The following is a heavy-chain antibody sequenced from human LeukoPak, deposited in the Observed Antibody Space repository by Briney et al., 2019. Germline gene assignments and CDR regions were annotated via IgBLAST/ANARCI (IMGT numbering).Heavy chain of an antibody. CDR3: ARDRARLPYSSSWHTRPRGYSYYGMDV. CDR2: INAGNGNT. D-gene: IGHD6-13*01. CDR1: GYTFTSYA. V-gene: IGHV1-3*01. Sequence: ASVKVSCKASGYTFTSYAMHWVRQAPGQRLEWMGWINAGNGNTKYSQKFQGRVTITRDTSASTAYMELSSLRSEDTAVYYCARDRARLPYSSSWHTRPRGYSYYGMDVWGKGTTVTVSS. J-gene: IGHJ6*04.